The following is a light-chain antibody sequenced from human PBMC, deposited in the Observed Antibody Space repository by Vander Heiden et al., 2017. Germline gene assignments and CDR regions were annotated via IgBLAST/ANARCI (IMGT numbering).Light chain of an antibody. CDR1: SPNIGGNS. CDR3: ATWDDSLNGHV. Sequence: QSVLTQPPSASATPGQRVTISCSGSSPNIGGNSVNWYQQLPGAAPKLLIYSNNQRPSGVPDRFSGSKSGTSASLAITGLLSEDEADYYCATWDDSLNGHVFGKGTKVTVL. CDR2: SNN. V-gene: IGLV1-44*01. J-gene: IGLJ1*01.